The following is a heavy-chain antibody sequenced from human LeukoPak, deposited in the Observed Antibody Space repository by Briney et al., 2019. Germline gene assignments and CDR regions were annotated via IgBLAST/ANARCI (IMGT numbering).Heavy chain of an antibody. CDR3: NGYCSGGSCPEFDY. CDR2: IKSKTDGGTT. J-gene: IGHJ4*02. CDR1: GFTFSNAW. V-gene: IGHV3-15*01. Sequence: GGSLRLSCAASGFTFSNAWMSWVRQAPGKGLEWVGRIKSKTDGGTTDYAAPVKGRFTISRDDSKNTLYLQMNGLKTEDTAVYYCNGYCSGGSCPEFDYWGQGTLVTVSS. D-gene: IGHD2-15*01.